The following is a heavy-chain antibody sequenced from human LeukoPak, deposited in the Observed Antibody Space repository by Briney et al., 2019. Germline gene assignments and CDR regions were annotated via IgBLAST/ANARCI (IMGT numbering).Heavy chain of an antibody. CDR2: INSDGSIT. V-gene: IGHV3-74*01. D-gene: IGHD5-18*01. CDR3: ARDAVDTANAV. Sequence: GGSLRLSCAASGFTFTTYWMHWVRQAPGKGLEWVSHINSDGSITSHADSVKGRFTISRDNAKNTLYLQMNSLRAEDTAVYYCARDAVDTANAVWGQGTTVTVSS. CDR1: GFTFTTYW. J-gene: IGHJ6*02.